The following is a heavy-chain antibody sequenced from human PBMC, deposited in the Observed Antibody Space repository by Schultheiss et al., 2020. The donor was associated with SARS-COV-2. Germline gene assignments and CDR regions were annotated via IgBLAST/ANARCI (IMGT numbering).Heavy chain of an antibody. J-gene: IGHJ4*02. CDR3: ARAVVAAWNYFDY. CDR1: GGSFSGYY. CDR2: INHSGST. V-gene: IGHV4-34*01. D-gene: IGHD2-15*01. Sequence: SQTLSLTCAVYGGSFSGYYWSWIRQPPGKGLEWIGEINHSGSTNYNPSLKSLLTISVDTSKNQFSLKLSSVTAADTAVYYCARAVVAAWNYFDYWGQGSLVTVSS.